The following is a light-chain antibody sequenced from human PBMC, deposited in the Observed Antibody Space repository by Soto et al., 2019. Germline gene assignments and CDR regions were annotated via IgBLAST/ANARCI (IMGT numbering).Light chain of an antibody. CDR2: DAS. CDR3: QQYNSYWM. J-gene: IGKJ1*01. Sequence: DIQMTQSPSTLSASVGDRVTITCRASQNIDDYLAWYQQKPGKAPKLLIYDASNLQSGVPSRFSGSGSGTEFTLIISSLQPDDFATYHCQQYNSYWMFGLGTKVEI. CDR1: QNIDDY. V-gene: IGKV1-5*01.